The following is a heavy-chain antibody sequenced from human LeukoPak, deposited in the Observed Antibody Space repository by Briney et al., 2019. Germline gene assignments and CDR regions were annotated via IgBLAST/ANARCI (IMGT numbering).Heavy chain of an antibody. V-gene: IGHV1-18*01. J-gene: IGHJ4*02. Sequence: ASVKVSCKASGYIFSSYGMSWVRQAPGQGLEWMAWISTQNGNTQYALRFQDRVNMTTDTSTKTVYMELRSLRSDDTAVYYCARDGTSHNTWVVALDNWGQGTLVTVAS. CDR1: GYIFSSYG. CDR3: ARDGTSHNTWVVALDN. D-gene: IGHD2-15*01. CDR2: ISTQNGNT.